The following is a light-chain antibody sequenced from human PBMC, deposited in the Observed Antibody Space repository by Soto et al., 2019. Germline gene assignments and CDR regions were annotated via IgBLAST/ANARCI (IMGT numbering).Light chain of an antibody. CDR3: QQYGSSIP. Sequence: EIGLTQSPGTLPLSPGERATLSCRASQTITSRYLAWYQQRPCQAPMLLILDASSRATGIPDRFSGSGSGTVVTHTSSRQDAEDLVVCYCQQYGSSIPFGGGTKVEIK. CDR1: QTITSRY. V-gene: IGKV3-20*01. J-gene: IGKJ4*01. CDR2: DAS.